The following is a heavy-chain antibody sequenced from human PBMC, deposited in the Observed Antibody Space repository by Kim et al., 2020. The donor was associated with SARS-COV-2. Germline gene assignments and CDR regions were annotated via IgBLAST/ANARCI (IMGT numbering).Heavy chain of an antibody. J-gene: IGHJ4*02. CDR1: GYSFTSYW. CDR3: ARGAEGYCSGGSCYPNYYFDY. D-gene: IGHD2-15*01. V-gene: IGHV5-51*01. Sequence: GESLKISCKGSGYSFTSYWIGWVRQMPGKGLEWMGIIYPGDSDTRYSPSFQGQVTISADKSISTAYLQWSSLKASDTAMYYCARGAEGYCSGGSCYPNYYFDYWGQGTLVTVSS. CDR2: IYPGDSDT.